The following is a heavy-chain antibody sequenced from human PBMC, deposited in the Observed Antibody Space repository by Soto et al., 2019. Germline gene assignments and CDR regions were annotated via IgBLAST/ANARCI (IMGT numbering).Heavy chain of an antibody. D-gene: IGHD3-3*01. V-gene: IGHV1-18*01. Sequence: GASVKVSCKASGYTFTSYGISWVRQAPGQGLEWMGWISAYNGNTNYAQKLQGRVTMTTDTSTSTAYMELRSLRSDDTAVYYCARDTKFWSGYYTGMDVWGKGTTVTVSS. CDR1: GYTFTSYG. CDR2: ISAYNGNT. CDR3: ARDTKFWSGYYTGMDV. J-gene: IGHJ6*04.